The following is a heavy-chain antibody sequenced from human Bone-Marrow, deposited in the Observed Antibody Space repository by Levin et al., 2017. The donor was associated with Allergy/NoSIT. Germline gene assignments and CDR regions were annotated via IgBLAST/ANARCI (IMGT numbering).Heavy chain of an antibody. V-gene: IGHV3-23*01. J-gene: IGHJ5*02. CDR1: EFTFNTYV. CDR2: VSGSGGRT. D-gene: IGHD6-19*01. CDR3: AKVSSGWYWGWFDP. Sequence: GGSLRLSCAASEFTFNTYVMSWVRQAPGKGLEWVSSVSGSGGRTDYADSVRGRFTISRDNSKNTIYLQMNSLRDEDTAVYYCAKVSSGWYWGWFDPWGQGTLVIVSS.